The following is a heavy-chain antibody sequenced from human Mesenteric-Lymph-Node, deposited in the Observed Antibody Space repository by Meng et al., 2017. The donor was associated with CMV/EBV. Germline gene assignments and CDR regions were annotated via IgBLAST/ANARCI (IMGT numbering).Heavy chain of an antibody. Sequence: GGSLRLSCAASGFTFSSYAMHWVRQAPGKGLMWVSRINSDGSGTTYADSVKGRFTISRDNAKNTLYLQMNSLRAEDTAVYYCARGNAHAFDYWGQGTLVTVSS. J-gene: IGHJ4*02. D-gene: IGHD1-1*01. CDR2: INSDGSGT. CDR1: GFTFSSYA. CDR3: ARGNAHAFDY. V-gene: IGHV3-74*01.